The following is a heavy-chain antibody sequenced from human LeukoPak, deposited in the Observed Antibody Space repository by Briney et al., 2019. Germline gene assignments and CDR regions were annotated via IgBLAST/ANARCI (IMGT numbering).Heavy chain of an antibody. D-gene: IGHD1-14*01. CDR1: RFTFSDSG. CDR3: ARGRGNHPYFDF. CDR2: IWDDGSNK. Sequence: GGSLRLSCVASRFTFSDSGMHWVRQAPGKGLEWVAFIWDDGSNKHYADSVKGRFTISRDNSMNTLYVQMNSLRAEDTAVYYCARGRGNHPYFDFWGQGTLVTVSS. J-gene: IGHJ4*02. V-gene: IGHV3-33*01.